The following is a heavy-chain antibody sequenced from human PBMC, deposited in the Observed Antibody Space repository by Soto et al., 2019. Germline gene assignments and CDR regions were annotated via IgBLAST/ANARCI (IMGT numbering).Heavy chain of an antibody. D-gene: IGHD7-27*01. Sequence: EVQLVESGGGLVKPGGSLRLSCVASGFTYTTYSMNWVRQAPGKGLEWVSSISSSSAYIYEADSVRGRFTTSRDNAINSLFLQMNSLRAEDTAIYYCARGVDLTAARRPDEYFQHWGPGTLVTVSS. CDR1: GFTYTTYS. V-gene: IGHV3-21*02. CDR3: ARGVDLTAARRPDEYFQH. CDR2: ISSSSAYI. J-gene: IGHJ1*01.